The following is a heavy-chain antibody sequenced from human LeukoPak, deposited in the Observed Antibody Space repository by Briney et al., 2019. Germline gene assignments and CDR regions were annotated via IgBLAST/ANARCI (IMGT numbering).Heavy chain of an antibody. CDR2: ISGSSRYI. Sequence: GGSLRLSCVASGFTFSTYSLNWVRQAPGKGLEWVSSISGSSRYIYYADLVKGRFTISRDNAKNSLYLQMNSLRAEDTAVYYCASRVDYWGQGTLVTVSS. V-gene: IGHV3-21*01. CDR3: ASRVDY. J-gene: IGHJ4*02. CDR1: GFTFSTYS.